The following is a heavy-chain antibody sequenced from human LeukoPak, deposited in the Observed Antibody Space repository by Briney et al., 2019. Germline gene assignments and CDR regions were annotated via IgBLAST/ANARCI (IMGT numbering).Heavy chain of an antibody. J-gene: IGHJ5*02. CDR1: GFTVSSNF. CDR2: IYTDENT. CDR3: ARDQVGYTYGTS. D-gene: IGHD5-18*01. V-gene: IGHV3-66*01. Sequence: PGGSLRLSCAASGFTVSSNFMSWVRQAPGKGLEWVLVIYTDENTHYADSVKGRFTISRDISKNTVYLQMNSLTVEDTAVYYCARDQVGYTYGTSWGQGTLVTVSS.